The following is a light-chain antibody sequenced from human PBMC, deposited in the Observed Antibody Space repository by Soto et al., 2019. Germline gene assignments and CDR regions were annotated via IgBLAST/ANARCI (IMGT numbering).Light chain of an antibody. CDR2: DAS. Sequence: EIVLTQSPATLSLSPGERATLSCRASQSISSSLAWYQQKPGQAPRLLIYDASSRATGFPARFSGSGSGTDFTLTIGSLEPEDFSVYYCPQRSESPRTFGEG. V-gene: IGKV3-11*01. J-gene: IGKJ4*01. CDR1: QSISSS. CDR3: PQRSESPRT.